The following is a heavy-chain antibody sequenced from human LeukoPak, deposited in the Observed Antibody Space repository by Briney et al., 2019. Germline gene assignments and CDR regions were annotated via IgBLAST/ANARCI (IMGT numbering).Heavy chain of an antibody. Sequence: GGSLRLSCAASGFTFNSYWMSRVRQAPGKGLEWVANIKQDGSEKYYVDSVKGRFTISRDNAKNSLYLQMNSLRAEDTAVYYCAREGGWAYDFWSGYYIDYWGQGTLVTVSS. CDR2: IKQDGSEK. CDR1: GFTFNSYW. J-gene: IGHJ4*02. CDR3: AREGGWAYDFWSGYYIDY. D-gene: IGHD3-3*01. V-gene: IGHV3-7*01.